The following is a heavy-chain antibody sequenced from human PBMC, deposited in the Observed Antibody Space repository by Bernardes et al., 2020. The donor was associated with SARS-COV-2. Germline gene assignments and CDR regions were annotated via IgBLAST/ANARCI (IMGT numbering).Heavy chain of an antibody. J-gene: IGHJ4*02. D-gene: IGHD2-8*01. CDR3: VKFTINGGSPDC. V-gene: IGHV3-64D*06. CDR1: GFTFSTYS. CDR2: INGDGGGT. Sequence: GGSLRLSCSASGFTFSTYSMHWVRQAPGKGLAYVSAINGDGGGTYYADSVKGRFTISRDNSRNTLYLQMRSLRPEDTALYYCVKFTINGGSPDCWGQGTLVTGSP.